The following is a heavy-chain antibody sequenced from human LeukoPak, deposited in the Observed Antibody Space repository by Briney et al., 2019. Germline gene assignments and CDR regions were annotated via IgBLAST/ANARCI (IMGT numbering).Heavy chain of an antibody. J-gene: IGHJ6*03. CDR2: ISACNGNT. Sequence: GASVKVSCKASGYTFTSYGISWVRQAPGQGLEWMGWISACNGNTNYAQKLQGRVTMTTDTSTSTAYMELRSLRSDDTAVYYCARAALSVTTYYYYVDVWGKGTTVTVSS. D-gene: IGHD4-17*01. V-gene: IGHV1-18*01. CDR1: GYTFTSYG. CDR3: ARAALSVTTYYYYVDV.